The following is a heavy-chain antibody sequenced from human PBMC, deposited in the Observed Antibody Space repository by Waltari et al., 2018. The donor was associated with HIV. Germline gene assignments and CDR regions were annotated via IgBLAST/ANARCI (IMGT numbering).Heavy chain of an antibody. Sequence: QKFQGRVTITRDTSASTAYMELSSLRSEDTAVYYCARDHAWELWGVNYYYGMDVWGQGTTVTVSS. V-gene: IGHV1-3*01. CDR3: ARDHAWELWGVNYYYGMDV. J-gene: IGHJ6*02. D-gene: IGHD2-21*01.